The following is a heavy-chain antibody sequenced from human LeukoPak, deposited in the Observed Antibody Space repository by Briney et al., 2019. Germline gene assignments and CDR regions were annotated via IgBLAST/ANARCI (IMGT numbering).Heavy chain of an antibody. CDR2: IDWDDDK. J-gene: IGHJ3*02. CDR1: GFSLSTSGMR. Sequence: SGPTLVNPTQTLTLTCTFSGFSLSTSGMRVSWIRQPPGKALEWLARIDWDDDKFYSTSLKTRLTISKDTSKNQVVLTMTNMDPVDTATYYCARLYYDSSGSRDAFDIWSQGTMVTVSS. CDR3: ARLYYDSSGSRDAFDI. D-gene: IGHD3-22*01. V-gene: IGHV2-70*04.